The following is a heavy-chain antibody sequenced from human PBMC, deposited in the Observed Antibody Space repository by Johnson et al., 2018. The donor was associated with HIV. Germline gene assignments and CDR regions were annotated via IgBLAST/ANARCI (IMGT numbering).Heavy chain of an antibody. CDR3: ARDRGGKGRFDAFDI. J-gene: IGHJ3*02. D-gene: IGHD2-15*01. V-gene: IGHV3-30*04. CDR1: GFTFSSYA. Sequence: QVQLVESGGGLVKPGGSPRLSCAASGFTFSSYAMHWVRQAPGKGLEWVAVISYDGSNKYYADSVKGRFTISRDNAKNSLYLQMNSLRAEDTAVYYCARDRGGKGRFDAFDIWGQGTMVTVSS. CDR2: ISYDGSNK.